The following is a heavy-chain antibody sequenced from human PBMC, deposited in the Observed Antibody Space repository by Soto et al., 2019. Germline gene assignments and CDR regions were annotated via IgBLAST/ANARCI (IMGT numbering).Heavy chain of an antibody. D-gene: IGHD6-6*01. CDR3: TRGDGIAARPFDY. Sequence: ESLKLSSAAPELTFGSHWMHRVRQAPGNGLVSVSRINSDGSSTRYADSVKGRFTISRDNAKHTLYLQMNSLRAEDTAVYYCTRGDGIAARPFDYWGQGAQVTVSA. CDR1: ELTFGSHW. J-gene: IGHJ4*02. CDR2: INSDGSST. V-gene: IGHV3-74*01.